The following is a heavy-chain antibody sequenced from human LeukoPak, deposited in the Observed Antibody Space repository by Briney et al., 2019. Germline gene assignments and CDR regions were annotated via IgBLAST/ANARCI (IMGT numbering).Heavy chain of an antibody. Sequence: SETLSLTCTVSGYSISSGYYWGWIRQPPGKGLEWIGSIYHSGSTYYNPSLKSRVTISVDTSKNQFSLKLSSVTAADTAVYCCARVVGLTGYSSNWYSGYYYYMDVWGKGTTVTVSS. J-gene: IGHJ6*03. D-gene: IGHD6-13*01. V-gene: IGHV4-38-2*02. CDR2: IYHSGST. CDR1: GYSISSGYY. CDR3: ARVVGLTGYSSNWYSGYYYYMDV.